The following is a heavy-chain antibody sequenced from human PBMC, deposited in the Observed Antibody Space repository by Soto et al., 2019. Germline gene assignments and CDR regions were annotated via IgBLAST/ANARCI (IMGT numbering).Heavy chain of an antibody. D-gene: IGHD5-12*01. Sequence: PGGSLRLSCAASGFTFSSYSMNWVRQAPGKGLEWVSAISGSGGSTYYADSVKGRFTISRDNAKNSLYLQMNSLRAEDTAVYYCAREWDGDGYNSGWFDPWGQGTLVTVSS. V-gene: IGHV3-48*01. CDR2: ISGSGGST. J-gene: IGHJ5*02. CDR3: AREWDGDGYNSGWFDP. CDR1: GFTFSSYS.